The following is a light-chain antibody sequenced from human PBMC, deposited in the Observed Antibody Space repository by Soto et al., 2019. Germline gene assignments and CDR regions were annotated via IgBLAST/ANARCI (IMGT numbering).Light chain of an antibody. Sequence: EIVLTQSPGTLSLSPGERVALSCRASQSVISSYLAWYQQKPGQAPRLLIYDASNRATGIPARFSGSGSGTDFTLTISSLEPEDFAVYYCQQRSNWPPITFGQGARLEIK. CDR3: QQRSNWPPIT. V-gene: IGKV3-11*01. J-gene: IGKJ5*01. CDR2: DAS. CDR1: QSVISSY.